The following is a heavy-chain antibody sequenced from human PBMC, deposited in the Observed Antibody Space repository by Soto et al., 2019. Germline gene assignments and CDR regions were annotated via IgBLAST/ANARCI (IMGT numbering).Heavy chain of an antibody. D-gene: IGHD2-15*01. V-gene: IGHV3-15*07. CDR3: TTIFDVGGIHGMDV. CDR1: GFTFSNTW. CDR2: IKSKTDGGTT. Sequence: GGSLRLSCAASGFTFSNTWINWVRQAPGKGLEWVGRIKSKTDGGTTDYAAPVKGRFTISRDDSKNTLYLQMNSLKTEDTAVYYCTTIFDVGGIHGMDVWGQGTTVTVSS. J-gene: IGHJ6*02.